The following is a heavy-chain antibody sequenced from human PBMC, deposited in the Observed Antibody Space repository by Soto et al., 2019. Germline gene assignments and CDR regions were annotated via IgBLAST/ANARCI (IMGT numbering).Heavy chain of an antibody. CDR3: ARFGSPSLLLGELAPYYFDY. Sequence: QVQLQESGPGLVRPSGTLSLTCAVSGGSISSDNWWGWVRQPPGKGLEWIGEIYHTGITNYNPSLKSRVIMSVDKSKTQFSLGLTSVTAADTAVFYCARFGSPSLLLGELAPYYFDYWGQGILVTVSS. CDR1: GGSISSDNW. D-gene: IGHD3-16*01. CDR2: IYHTGIT. V-gene: IGHV4-4*02. J-gene: IGHJ4*02.